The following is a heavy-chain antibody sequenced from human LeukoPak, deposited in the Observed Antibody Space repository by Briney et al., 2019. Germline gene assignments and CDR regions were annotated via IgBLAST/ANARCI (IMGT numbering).Heavy chain of an antibody. J-gene: IGHJ3*02. CDR3: AKVTIVVVADAFDI. D-gene: IGHD2-21*01. CDR1: GFTFNNAW. CDR2: ISGSGGST. Sequence: GGSLRLSCAASGFTFNNAWMSWVRQAPGKGLEWVSAISGSGGSTYYADSVKGRFTISRDNSKNTLYLQMNSLRAEDTAVYYCAKVTIVVVADAFDIWGQGTMVTVSS. V-gene: IGHV3-23*01.